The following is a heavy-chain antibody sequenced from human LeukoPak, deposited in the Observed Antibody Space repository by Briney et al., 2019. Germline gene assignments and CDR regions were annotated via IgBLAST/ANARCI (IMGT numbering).Heavy chain of an antibody. D-gene: IGHD2-2*01. CDR1: GYTVTSYG. CDR3: ARDIVVVPAAQINWFDP. J-gene: IGHJ5*02. CDR2: ISAYNGNT. V-gene: IGHV1-18*01. Sequence: ASVRISCKASGYTVTSYGISWVRQAPGQGLEWMGWISAYNGNTNYAQKLQGRVTMTTDTSTSTAYMELRSLRSDDTAVYYCARDIVVVPAAQINWFDPWGQGTLVTVSS.